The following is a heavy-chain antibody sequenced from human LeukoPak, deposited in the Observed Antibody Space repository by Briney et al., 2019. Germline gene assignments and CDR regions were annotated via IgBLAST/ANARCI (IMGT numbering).Heavy chain of an antibody. CDR2: IIPIFGTA. CDR3: ARDDYYDSSGYAFDY. D-gene: IGHD3-22*01. CDR1: GGTFSSYA. Sequence: SVKVSCKASGGTFSSYAISWVRQAPGQGLEWMGGIIPIFGTANYAQKFQGRVTITADKSTSTAYMELRSLRSDDTAVYYCARDDYYDSSGYAFDYWGQGTLVTVSS. V-gene: IGHV1-69*06. J-gene: IGHJ4*02.